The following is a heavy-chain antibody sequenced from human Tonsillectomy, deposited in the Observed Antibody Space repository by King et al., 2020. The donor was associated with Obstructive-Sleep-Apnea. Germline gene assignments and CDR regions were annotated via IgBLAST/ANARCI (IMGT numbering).Heavy chain of an antibody. D-gene: IGHD3-10*01. V-gene: IGHV4-59*01. J-gene: IGHJ4*02. CDR2: ISYSGST. Sequence: QLHESGPGLVKPSETLSLTCTVSGGSISSYYWSWIRQPPGKGLEWIGYISYSGSTNYNPSLRSRVTISVDTSKNQFSLKMSSVTVADTAVYYCARDSGIFYYFDYWGQGTLVTVSS. CDR1: GGSISSYY. CDR3: ARDSGIFYYFDY.